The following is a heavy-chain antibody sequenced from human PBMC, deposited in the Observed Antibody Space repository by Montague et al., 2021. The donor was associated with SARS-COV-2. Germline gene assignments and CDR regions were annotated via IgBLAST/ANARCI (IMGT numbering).Heavy chain of an antibody. D-gene: IGHD1-26*01. CDR1: GGSFSGDY. Sequence: SETLSLTCAVYGGSFSGDYWCWIRQPPGKGLERVGEIYHTGSTKYKPSLKSRGSMSVDNSWNQYPLRLTSVTAADTATYYCARKGSGRADLASWGQGTLVTVSS. V-gene: IGHV4-34*01. CDR3: ARKGSGRADLAS. CDR2: IYHTGST. J-gene: IGHJ5*02.